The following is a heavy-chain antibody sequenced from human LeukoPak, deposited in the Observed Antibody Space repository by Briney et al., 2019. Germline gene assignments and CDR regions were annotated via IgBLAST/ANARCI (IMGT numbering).Heavy chain of an antibody. CDR2: IYTSGST. J-gene: IGHJ5*02. Sequence: SETLSLTCTVSGGSISSYYWSWIRQPPGKGLEWIGYIYTSGSTNYNPSLNSRVTISVDTSKNQFSLKLRSVTAADTAVYYCARHGPITMVRGVIIKDNWFDPWGQGTLVTVSS. D-gene: IGHD3-10*01. V-gene: IGHV4-4*09. CDR3: ARHGPITMVRGVIIKDNWFDP. CDR1: GGSISSYY.